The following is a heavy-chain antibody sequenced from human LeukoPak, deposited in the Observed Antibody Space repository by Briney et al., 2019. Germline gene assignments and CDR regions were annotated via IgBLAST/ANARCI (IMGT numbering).Heavy chain of an antibody. Sequence: ASVKVSCTASGYTFASYYMHWVRQAPGQGLEWMGGIIPIFGTANYAQKFQGRVTITADESTSTAYMELSSLRSEDTAVYYCARDLRGEYYYDIWGQGTLVPVSS. V-gene: IGHV1-69*13. D-gene: IGHD3-22*01. CDR3: ARDLRGEYYYDI. CDR1: GYTFASYY. J-gene: IGHJ4*02. CDR2: IIPIFGTA.